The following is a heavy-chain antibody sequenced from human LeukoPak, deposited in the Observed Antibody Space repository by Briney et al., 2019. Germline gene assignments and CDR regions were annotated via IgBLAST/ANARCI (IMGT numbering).Heavy chain of an antibody. J-gene: IGHJ4*02. Sequence: GGSLRLSCAASGFTVSSTYMSWVRQTPGKGLEWVSVIYSGGSTYYADSVKGRFTISRDNSKNTLYLQTNSLRAEDTAVYYCARDLLEWYFDYWGQGTLVTVSS. D-gene: IGHD3-3*01. V-gene: IGHV3-66*01. CDR1: GFTVSSTY. CDR2: IYSGGST. CDR3: ARDLLEWYFDY.